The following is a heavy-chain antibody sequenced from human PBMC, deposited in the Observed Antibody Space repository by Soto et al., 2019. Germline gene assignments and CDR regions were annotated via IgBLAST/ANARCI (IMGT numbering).Heavy chain of an antibody. Sequence: SEPLSLTCAVYGGSFSGYYWSWIRQPPGKGLEWIGEINHSGRTYNNPSLKSRVTISVDTSKNLFSLKLSSVTAADTAVYYCARRIVLVAAAQRYYYYYMDVWGKGTTVTVSS. CDR1: GGSFSGYY. CDR3: ARRIVLVAAAQRYYYYYMDV. D-gene: IGHD2-2*01. V-gene: IGHV4-34*01. CDR2: INHSGRT. J-gene: IGHJ6*03.